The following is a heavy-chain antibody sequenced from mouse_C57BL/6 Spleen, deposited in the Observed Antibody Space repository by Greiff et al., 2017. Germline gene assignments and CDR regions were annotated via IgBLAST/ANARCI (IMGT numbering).Heavy chain of an antibody. CDR1: GYSFTGYF. J-gene: IGHJ1*03. CDR3: ARSYYGDHWYFDV. Sequence: EVQLQQSGPELVKPGDSVKISCKASGYSFTGYFMNWVMQSHGKSLEWIGRINPYNGDTFYNQKFKGKATLTVDKSSSTAHMELRSLTSEDSAVXYCARSYYGDHWYFDVWGTGTTVTVSS. CDR2: INPYNGDT. V-gene: IGHV1-20*01. D-gene: IGHD2-13*01.